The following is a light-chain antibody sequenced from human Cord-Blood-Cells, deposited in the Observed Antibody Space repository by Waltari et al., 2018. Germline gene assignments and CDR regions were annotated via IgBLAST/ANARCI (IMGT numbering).Light chain of an antibody. CDR2: EVR. CDR1: SSDVGGYNY. J-gene: IGLJ1*01. CDR3: SSYTSSSTKV. V-gene: IGLV2-14*01. Sequence: SALTQPSSVSGSPWHSLTISCTGTSSDVGGYNYLSWYQQPPGKAPKLMIYEVRNRPSGVSNRFSGYKSGNTASLTISGLQAEDEDDYYCSSYTSSSTKVFGTGTKVTVL.